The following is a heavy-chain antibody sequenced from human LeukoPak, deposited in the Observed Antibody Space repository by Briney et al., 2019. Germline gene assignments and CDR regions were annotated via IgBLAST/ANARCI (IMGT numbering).Heavy chain of an antibody. J-gene: IGHJ5*02. Sequence: GASVNVSCKASGYTFTSYGISWVRQAPGQGLDWMGWISAYNGKTNYAQKLQGRVTMTTDTSTSTAYMELRSLRADDTAVYYCARDPLNRYCSSTSCAAPWFDPWGQGTLVTVSS. CDR2: ISAYNGKT. CDR1: GYTFTSYG. D-gene: IGHD2-2*01. V-gene: IGHV1-18*01. CDR3: ARDPLNRYCSSTSCAAPWFDP.